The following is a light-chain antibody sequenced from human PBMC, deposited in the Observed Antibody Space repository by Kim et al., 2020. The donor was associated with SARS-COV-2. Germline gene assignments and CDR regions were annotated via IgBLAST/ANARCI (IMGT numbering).Light chain of an antibody. J-gene: IGKJ1*01. CDR2: AAS. V-gene: IGKV1-27*01. Sequence: DIQMTQSPSSLPASVGDRVTITCRASQGIGNFLAWYQQKPGKVPKLLIYAASTLQSGVPSRFSGRGSGTDFTLTISSLQPDDFATYYCQQYNSYSPWTFGQGTKVDIK. CDR3: QQYNSYSPWT. CDR1: QGIGNF.